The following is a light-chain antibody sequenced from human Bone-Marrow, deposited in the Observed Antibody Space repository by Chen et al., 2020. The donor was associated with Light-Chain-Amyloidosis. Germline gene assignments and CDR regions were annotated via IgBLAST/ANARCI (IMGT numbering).Light chain of an antibody. CDR1: NIGSTS. CDR3: QVWDRSSDRPV. Sequence: SYVLTQPSSVSVAPGQTATIACGGNNIGSTSVPWYQQEPGQAPLLVGYDDSDRPSGIPGRVSGSNSGNTANLTISRVEAGDEADYDCQVWDRSSDRPVFGGGTKLTVL. V-gene: IGLV3-21*02. J-gene: IGLJ3*02. CDR2: DDS.